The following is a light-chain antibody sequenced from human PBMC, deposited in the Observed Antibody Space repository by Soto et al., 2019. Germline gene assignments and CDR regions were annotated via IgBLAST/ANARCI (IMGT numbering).Light chain of an antibody. CDR2: DAS. CDR3: QQRINWPFT. V-gene: IGKV3-11*01. CDR1: QSVSGY. Sequence: EIVLTQSPATLSLSPGERATLFCRASQSVSGYLAWYQQKPGQAPRLLIYDASNRATDIPARFSGSGSGTDFTLTISSLEPEDFAVYYCQQRINWPFTFGPGTKVDIK. J-gene: IGKJ3*01.